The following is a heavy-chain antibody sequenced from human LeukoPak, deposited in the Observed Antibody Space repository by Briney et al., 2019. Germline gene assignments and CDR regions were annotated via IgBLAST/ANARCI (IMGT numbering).Heavy chain of an antibody. CDR1: GFTFRSYS. J-gene: IGHJ4*02. Sequence: PGGSLRLSCVASGFTFRSYSLNWVRQAQGKGLEWLSYISGTSSTIYYTDSVKGRFTISRDNGKNSLYLQMNSLEVEDTAMYYCARDGTGGVNYFGAGSYDSWGQGTLVVVSS. D-gene: IGHD3-10*01. V-gene: IGHV3-48*01. CDR2: ISGTSSTI. CDR3: ARDGTGGVNYFGAGSYDS.